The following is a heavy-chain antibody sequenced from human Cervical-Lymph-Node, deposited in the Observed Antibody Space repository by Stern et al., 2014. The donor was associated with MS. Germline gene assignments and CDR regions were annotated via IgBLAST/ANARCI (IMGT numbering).Heavy chain of an antibody. V-gene: IGHV1-69*01. D-gene: IGHD6-13*01. Sequence: QEQLVQSGAEVTKPGSSVKVSCKASGGTFSKFPSSWVRQAPGQGLEWMRGLFPVFGTPTYAQEFRGRVTIPADVSTSTVYMELSSLRSDDTAVYYCALSSETSDRWYSLGYDLWGQGTLVTVSS. CDR2: LFPVFGTP. J-gene: IGHJ5*02. CDR3: ALSSETSDRWYSLGYDL. CDR1: GGTFSKFP.